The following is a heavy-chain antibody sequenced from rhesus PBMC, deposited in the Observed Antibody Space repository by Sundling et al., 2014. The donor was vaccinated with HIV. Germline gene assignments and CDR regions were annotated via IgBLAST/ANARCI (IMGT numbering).Heavy chain of an antibody. J-gene: IGHJ3*01. CDR2: IYGNSATT. CDR1: GDSLSSTNW. Sequence: QVQLQESGPGLVKPSETLSLTCAVSGDSLSSTNWWSFIRQPPGKRLEWIGSIYGNSATTNYNPSLKSRVAISKDTSKNHFFLKLSSVTAADTAVYYCVSEVTANEALDFWGQGLRVTVSS. CDR3: VSEVTANEALDF. V-gene: IGHV4-65*02. D-gene: IGHD4-17*01.